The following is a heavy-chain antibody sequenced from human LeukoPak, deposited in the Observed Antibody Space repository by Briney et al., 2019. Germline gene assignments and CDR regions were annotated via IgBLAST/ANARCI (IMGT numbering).Heavy chain of an antibody. Sequence: GGSLRLSCAASGFTFSDYYMSWIRQAPGKGLEWVSYISSSGSTIYYADSVKGRFTSSRDNAKNSLYLQMNSLRAEDTAVYYCARDRAVVESSYWYFDLWGRGTLVTVSS. CDR1: GFTFSDYY. CDR3: ARDRAVVESSYWYFDL. D-gene: IGHD3-22*01. J-gene: IGHJ2*01. V-gene: IGHV3-11*01. CDR2: ISSSGSTI.